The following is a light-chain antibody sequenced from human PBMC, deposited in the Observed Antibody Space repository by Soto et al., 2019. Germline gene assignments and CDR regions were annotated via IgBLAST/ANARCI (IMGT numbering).Light chain of an antibody. J-gene: IGLJ2*01. CDR2: GNS. CDR1: SSNIGAGHN. CDR3: QSYDSSLSGVI. V-gene: IGLV1-40*01. Sequence: QSVLTQPPSVSGAPGQRVTISCTGSSSNIGAGHNVHWYQQLPETAPKLLIYGNSNRPSGVPDRFSGSKSGTSVSLAITGLQAEDEADYYCQSYDSSLSGVIFGGWTKLTVL.